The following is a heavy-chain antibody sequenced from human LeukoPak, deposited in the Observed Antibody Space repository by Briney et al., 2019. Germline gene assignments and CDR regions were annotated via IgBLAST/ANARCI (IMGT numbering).Heavy chain of an antibody. Sequence: ASVKVSCKASGYTFTGYYMHWVRQAPGQGLEWMGWINPNSGGTNYAQKFQGRVTMTRDTSISTAYMELSRLRSDDTAVYYCARVPYGDYGYGLFDYWGQGTLVTVSS. V-gene: IGHV1-2*02. CDR2: INPNSGGT. J-gene: IGHJ4*02. CDR3: ARVPYGDYGYGLFDY. CDR1: GYTFTGYY. D-gene: IGHD4-17*01.